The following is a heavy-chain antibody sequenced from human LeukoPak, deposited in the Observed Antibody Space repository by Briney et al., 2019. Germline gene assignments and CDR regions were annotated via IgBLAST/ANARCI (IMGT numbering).Heavy chain of an antibody. CDR3: ARLPEGY. V-gene: IGHV3-30*01. Sequence: GRSLRLSCAASGFTFGSYAVHWVRQAPGKGLEWVAIISYDGSNKYYADSVQGRFTISRDNSKNTLYLQMNSLRAEDTAVYYCARLPEGYWGQGTLVTVSS. D-gene: IGHD5-18*01. J-gene: IGHJ4*02. CDR1: GFTFGSYA. CDR2: ISYDGSNK.